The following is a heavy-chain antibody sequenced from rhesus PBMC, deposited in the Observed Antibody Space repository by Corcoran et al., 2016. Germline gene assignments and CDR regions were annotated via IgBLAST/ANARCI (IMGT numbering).Heavy chain of an antibody. J-gene: IGHJ6*01. CDR2: IHGNTGEA. CDR3: ARWHFRGGSFGLDS. V-gene: IGHV4-80*01. Sequence: QVQLQESGPGLVEPSETLSLTCSASGGSMSSNWWGWTRQPPGKGLEGIGDIHGNTGEAKSSPSLKSRVTISRDASKSQYFLRLTSLTAADTAVYYCARWHFRGGSFGLDSRGQGVVVTVSS. D-gene: IGHD6-37*01. CDR1: GGSMSSNW.